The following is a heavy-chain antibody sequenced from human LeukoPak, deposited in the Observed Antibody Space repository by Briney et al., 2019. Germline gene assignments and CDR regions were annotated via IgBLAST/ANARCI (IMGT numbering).Heavy chain of an antibody. J-gene: IGHJ3*01. CDR3: ARDTHYYGSGSPAFDL. Sequence: PGGSLRLSCAVSGFPFDDYGMSWVRQASGKGLEWVSGINWNGGSTDYADSVKGRFTISRDNAKNSLYLQMNSLRAEDTALYYCARDTHYYGSGSPAFDLWGRGTMVTVSS. D-gene: IGHD3-10*01. V-gene: IGHV3-20*04. CDR2: INWNGGST. CDR1: GFPFDDYG.